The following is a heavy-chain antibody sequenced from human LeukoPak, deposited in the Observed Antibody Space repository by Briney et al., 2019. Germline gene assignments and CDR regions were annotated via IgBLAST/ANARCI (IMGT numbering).Heavy chain of an antibody. CDR3: ARVIDRNSGVISWCDP. V-gene: IGHV6-1*01. J-gene: IGHJ5*02. D-gene: IGHD4-23*01. CDR1: GDSVSSNSAA. CDR2: TYYRSKWYN. Sequence: SQTLSLTCAISGDSVSSNSAAWNWIRQSPSRGLEWLGRTYYRSKWYNDYAVSVKSRITINPDTSKNQFSLPLNSVTPEDTAVYYCARVIDRNSGVISWCDPWGQGTLVTVSS.